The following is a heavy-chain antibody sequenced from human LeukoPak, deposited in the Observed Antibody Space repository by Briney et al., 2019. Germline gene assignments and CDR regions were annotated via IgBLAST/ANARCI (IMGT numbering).Heavy chain of an antibody. Sequence: SETLSLTCAVYGGSFSGYYWSWIRQPPGKGLEWIGEINHSGSTNYSPSLKSRVTISVDTSKNQFSLKLSSVTAADTAVYYCARGMYSGIDYWGQGTLVTVSS. CDR2: INHSGST. CDR3: ARGMYSGIDY. J-gene: IGHJ4*02. V-gene: IGHV4-34*01. CDR1: GGSFSGYY. D-gene: IGHD6-13*01.